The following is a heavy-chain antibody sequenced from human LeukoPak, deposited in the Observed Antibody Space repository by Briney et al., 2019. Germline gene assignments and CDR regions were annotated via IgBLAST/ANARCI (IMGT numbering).Heavy chain of an antibody. CDR1: GFTFSSYA. J-gene: IGHJ5*02. CDR2: ISGSGGST. CDR3: AKVRHYDILTGYYNWFDP. V-gene: IGHV3-23*01. D-gene: IGHD3-9*01. Sequence: GGSLRLSCAASGFTFSSYAMSWVRQAPGKGLEWVSAISGSGGSTYYADSVKGRFTISRDNSKNTLYLQMNSLRAEDTAVYYCAKVRHYDILTGYYNWFDPWGQGTLVTVSS.